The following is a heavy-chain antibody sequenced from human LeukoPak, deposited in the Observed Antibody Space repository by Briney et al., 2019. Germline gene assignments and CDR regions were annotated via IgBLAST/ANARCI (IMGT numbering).Heavy chain of an antibody. CDR2: INHSGNT. J-gene: IGHJ5*02. V-gene: IGHV4-34*01. CDR3: AKWTYTTLAGWFDP. CDR1: GGSFSDDY. Sequence: SETLSLTCAVYGGSFSDDYWIWIRQPPGKGLEWIGEINHSGNTNYNPSLKSRLSISVDTSKNLLSLKLSSVTAADTAVYYCAKWTYTTLAGWFDPWGQGTLVTVSS. D-gene: IGHD1-1*01.